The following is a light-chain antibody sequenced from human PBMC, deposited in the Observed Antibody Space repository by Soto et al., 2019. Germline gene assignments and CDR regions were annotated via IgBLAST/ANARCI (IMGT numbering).Light chain of an antibody. CDR2: DTN. Sequence: QSVLTQPPSASGTSGQTVTISCSGSSSNIGLNDVHWYRQLSGTAPQILIYDTNQQATGVPDRFSGSRSGTSASLAIHGLQSEDEADYHCAAWDDSLNGPVFGGGTKVTVL. CDR1: SSNIGLND. V-gene: IGLV1-44*01. CDR3: AAWDDSLNGPV. J-gene: IGLJ2*01.